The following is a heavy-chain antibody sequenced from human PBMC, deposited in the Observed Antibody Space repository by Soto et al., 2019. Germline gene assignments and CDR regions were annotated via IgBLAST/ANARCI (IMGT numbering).Heavy chain of an antibody. CDR2: IKSKTDGGTT. D-gene: IGHD6-13*01. CDR3: TPEPIAAAGKWYYGMDV. CDR1: GFTFSNAW. J-gene: IGHJ6*02. Sequence: GGSLRLSCAASGFTFSNAWMNWVRQAPGKGLEWVGRIKSKTDGGTTDYAAPVKGRFTISRDDSKNTLYLQMNSLKTEDTAVYYCTPEPIAAAGKWYYGMDVWGQGTTVTVSS. V-gene: IGHV3-15*07.